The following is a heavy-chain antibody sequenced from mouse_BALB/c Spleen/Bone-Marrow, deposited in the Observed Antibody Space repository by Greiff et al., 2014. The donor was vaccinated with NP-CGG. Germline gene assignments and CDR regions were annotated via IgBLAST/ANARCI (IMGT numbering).Heavy chain of an antibody. CDR3: ARSLYGYDWYFDV. J-gene: IGHJ1*01. D-gene: IGHD2-2*01. Sequence: VQLQQSGPELVKPGASVKMSCKASGYTFTSYVMHWVKQKPGQGLEWIGYINPYNDGTKYNEKFKGKATLTSDKSSNTAYMELSSLTSEDSAVYYCARSLYGYDWYFDVWGAGTTVTVSS. V-gene: IGHV1-14*01. CDR2: INPYNDGT. CDR1: GYTFTSYV.